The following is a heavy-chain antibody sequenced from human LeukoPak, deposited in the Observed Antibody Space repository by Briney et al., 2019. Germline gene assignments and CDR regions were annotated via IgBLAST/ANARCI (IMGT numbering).Heavy chain of an antibody. CDR2: INHSGST. Sequence: SETLSLTCTVSGGSISSYYWTWIRQPPGKGLEWIGEINHSGSTNYNPSLKSRVTISVDTSKNQFSLKLSSVTAAGTAVYYCARGKYDFWSGYLYNYFDYWGQGTLVTVSS. V-gene: IGHV4-34*01. CDR1: GGSISSYY. D-gene: IGHD3-3*01. CDR3: ARGKYDFWSGYLYNYFDY. J-gene: IGHJ4*02.